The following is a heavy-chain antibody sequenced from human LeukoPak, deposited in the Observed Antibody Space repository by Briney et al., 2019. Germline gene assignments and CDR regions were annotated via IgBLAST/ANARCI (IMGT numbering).Heavy chain of an antibody. CDR2: IKSKTDGGTA. CDR1: GFTFSSYA. Sequence: GGSLRLSCAASGFTFSSYAMSWVRQAPGKGLEWVGRIKSKTDGGTADYAAPVKGRFTISRDDSKNTLYLQMNSLKTEDTAVYYCTTGRAYTTAKDREEGHGPLAGDYWGQGTLVTVSS. V-gene: IGHV3-15*01. CDR3: TTGRAYTTAKDREEGHGPLAGDY. J-gene: IGHJ4*02. D-gene: IGHD1-14*01.